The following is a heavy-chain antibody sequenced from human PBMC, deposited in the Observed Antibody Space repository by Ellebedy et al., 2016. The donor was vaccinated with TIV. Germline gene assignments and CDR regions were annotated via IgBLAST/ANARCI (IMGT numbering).Heavy chain of an antibody. D-gene: IGHD3-9*01. J-gene: IGHJ4*02. CDR3: ARDAWGLYDILTGGYFDY. CDR1: GFTFSNFG. CDR2: IRYDGSNK. Sequence: PGGSLRLSCAASGFTFSNFGMHWVRQAPGKGLEWVAFIRYDGSNKYYADSVKGRFTISRDNSKNTLYLQMNSLRAEDTAVYYCARDAWGLYDILTGGYFDYWGQGTLVTVSS. V-gene: IGHV3-30*02.